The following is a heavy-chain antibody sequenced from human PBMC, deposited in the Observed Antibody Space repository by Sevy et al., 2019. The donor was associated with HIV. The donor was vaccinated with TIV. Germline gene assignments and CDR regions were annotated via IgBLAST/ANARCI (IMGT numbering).Heavy chain of an antibody. CDR3: ARSPPVVVVPGAPSWFDP. CDR2: INESGIT. CDR1: YGAFSGYY. D-gene: IGHD2-2*01. Sequence: TLSLTCAVHYGAFSGYYWNWIRQVPGKGLEWIGEINESGITYYNPSLKSRVTISVDTSKKQFSLKLNSVTAVDSAVYFCARSPPVVVVPGAPSWFDPWGQGTLATVSS. J-gene: IGHJ5*02. V-gene: IGHV4-34*01.